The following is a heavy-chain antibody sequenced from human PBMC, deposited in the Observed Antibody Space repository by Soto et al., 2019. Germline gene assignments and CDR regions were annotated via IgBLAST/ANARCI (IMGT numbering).Heavy chain of an antibody. Sequence: GGSLRLSCAASGFTFSSYAMSWVRQAPGKGLEWVSAISGSGGSTYYADSVKGRFTISRDNSKNTLYLQMNSLRAEDTAVYYCAKVRGILTGPDYFDYWGQGTLVTVSS. D-gene: IGHD3-9*01. CDR1: GFTFSSYA. V-gene: IGHV3-23*01. CDR3: AKVRGILTGPDYFDY. CDR2: ISGSGGST. J-gene: IGHJ4*02.